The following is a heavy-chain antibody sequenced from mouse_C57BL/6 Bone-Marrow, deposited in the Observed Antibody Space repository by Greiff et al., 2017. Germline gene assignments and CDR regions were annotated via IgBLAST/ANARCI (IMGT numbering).Heavy chain of an antibody. CDR3: ARHYDYDVYAMDY. CDR2: ISDGGSYT. J-gene: IGHJ4*01. D-gene: IGHD2-4*01. Sequence: EVHLVESGGGLVKPGGSLKLSCAASGFTFSSYAISWVRQTPEKRLEWVATISDGGSYTYYPDNVKGRFTISRDNAKNNLYLQMSHLKSEDTAMYYCARHYDYDVYAMDYWGQGTSVTVSS. CDR1: GFTFSSYA. V-gene: IGHV5-4*01.